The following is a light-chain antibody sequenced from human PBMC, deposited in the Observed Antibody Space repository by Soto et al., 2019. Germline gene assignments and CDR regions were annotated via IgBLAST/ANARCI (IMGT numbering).Light chain of an antibody. CDR2: GAS. V-gene: IGKV3-20*01. Sequence: EIVLTQSPCTLSFSPGERAALSFMAIQSVSSSYLAWYQQKPGQAPRLLIYGASSRATGIPDRFSGSGSGTEFSLTISSLQSEDFAVYYCQQYNNWPPITFGQGTRLEIK. CDR1: QSVSSSY. J-gene: IGKJ5*01. CDR3: QQYNNWPPIT.